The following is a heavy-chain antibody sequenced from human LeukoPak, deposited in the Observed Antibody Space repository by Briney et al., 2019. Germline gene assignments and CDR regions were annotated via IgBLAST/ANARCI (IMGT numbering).Heavy chain of an antibody. Sequence: ASVKVSCEASGYTFNNFGTSWVRQAPGQGLEWLGWINAYNGDTNYAQKFQGRVILSTDTSTDTAYMEMRSLRSDDTAVYFCARDGFIGSAGVFDIWGQGTMVTVSS. J-gene: IGHJ3*02. D-gene: IGHD1-26*01. CDR3: ARDGFIGSAGVFDI. CDR2: INAYNGDT. V-gene: IGHV1-18*01. CDR1: GYTFNNFG.